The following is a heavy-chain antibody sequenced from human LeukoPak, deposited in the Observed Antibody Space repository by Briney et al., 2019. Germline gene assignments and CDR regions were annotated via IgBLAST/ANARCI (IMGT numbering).Heavy chain of an antibody. V-gene: IGHV3-33*06. D-gene: IGHD3-9*01. CDR1: GFTFSSYG. J-gene: IGHJ4*02. CDR2: IWYDGSNK. CDR3: AKARRHYDILTGYEY. Sequence: GGSLRLSCAASGFTFSSYGMHWVRQASGKGLEWVAVIWYDGSNKYYADSVKGRFTISRDNSKNTLYLQMNSLRAEDTAVYYCAKARRHYDILTGYEYWGQGTLVTVSS.